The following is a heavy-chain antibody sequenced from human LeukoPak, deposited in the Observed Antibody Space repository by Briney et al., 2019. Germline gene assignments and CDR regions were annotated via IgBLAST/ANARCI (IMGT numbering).Heavy chain of an antibody. V-gene: IGHV1-18*01. CDR1: GYALKDLS. J-gene: IGHJ6*03. Sequence: ASVKVSCKVSGYALKDLSMYWVRQAPGQGLEWMGWISAHNGNTNYAQKLQGRVTMTTDASTRTAYMELRSLRSDDTAVYYCARGDGRRYCSSSSCNTGTYYMDVWGKGTTVTISS. D-gene: IGHD2-15*01. CDR2: ISAHNGNT. CDR3: ARGDGRRYCSSSSCNTGTYYMDV.